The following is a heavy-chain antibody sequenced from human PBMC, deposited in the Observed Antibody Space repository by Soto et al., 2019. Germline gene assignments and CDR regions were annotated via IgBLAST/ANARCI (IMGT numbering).Heavy chain of an antibody. CDR3: AYKMGDSYLPH. CDR1: GFSLSTNRVG. V-gene: IGHV2-5*02. CDR2: IYWDDAK. Sequence: QITLRESGPALVKPTQTLTLTCTFSGFSLSTNRVGVAWVRQPPGKALEWLALIYWDDAKHFSPSLKSRLTIIKDTSRNQVVLTVTNLDPMDTATYYCAYKMGDSYLPHWGQGTLVTVSS. J-gene: IGHJ4*02. D-gene: IGHD2-21*02.